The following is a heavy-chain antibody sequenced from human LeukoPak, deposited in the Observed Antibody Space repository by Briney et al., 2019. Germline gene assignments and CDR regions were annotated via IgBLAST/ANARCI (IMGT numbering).Heavy chain of an antibody. CDR1: GFTFEDYG. CDR3: ARAIHYGDYLLGMDV. Sequence: GGSLRLSCAASGFTFEDYGMSWVRQAPGKGLEWVSGINWNGGSTGYADSVKGRFTISGDNAKNSLYLQMNSLRAEDTALYHCARAIHYGDYLLGMDVWGQGTTVTVSS. J-gene: IGHJ6*02. CDR2: INWNGGST. V-gene: IGHV3-20*01. D-gene: IGHD4-17*01.